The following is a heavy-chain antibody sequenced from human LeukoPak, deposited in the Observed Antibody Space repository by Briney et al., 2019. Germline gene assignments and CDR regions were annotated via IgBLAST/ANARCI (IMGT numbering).Heavy chain of an antibody. Sequence: ASVKVSCKASGYTFTSYDINWVRQATGQGLEWMGWMNPNSGNTGYAQKFQGRVTMTRDMSTSTVYMELSSLRSEDTAVYYCARDYSGYDYRYYYYYMDVWGKGTTVTVSS. V-gene: IGHV1-8*02. CDR2: MNPNSGNT. D-gene: IGHD5-12*01. J-gene: IGHJ6*03. CDR1: GYTFTSYD. CDR3: ARDYSGYDYRYYYYYMDV.